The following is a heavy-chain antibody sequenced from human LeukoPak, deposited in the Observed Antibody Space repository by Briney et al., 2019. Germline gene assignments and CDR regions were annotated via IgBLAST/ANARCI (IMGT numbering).Heavy chain of an antibody. CDR3: TKDMGGRRSYYLSAAFDI. CDR1: GFSFNDYG. D-gene: IGHD3-10*01. J-gene: IGHJ3*02. Sequence: AGGSLRLSCVGSGFSFNDYGMHWVRQAPGKGLEWVSGISWNSGSIGYADSVKGRFTISRDNARNSLFLQMNRLRDEDTALYYCTKDMGGRRSYYLSAAFDIWGQGTMVTVSS. V-gene: IGHV3-9*01. CDR2: ISWNSGSI.